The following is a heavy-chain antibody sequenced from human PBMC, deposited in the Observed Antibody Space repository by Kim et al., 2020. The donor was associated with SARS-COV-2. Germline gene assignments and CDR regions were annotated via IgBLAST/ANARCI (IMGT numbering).Heavy chain of an antibody. CDR3: AKAGPRLETYYDILTYVDY. CDR2: ISYDGSNK. D-gene: IGHD3-9*01. CDR1: GFTFSSYG. J-gene: IGHJ4*02. Sequence: GGSLRLSCAASGFTFSSYGMHWVRQAPGKGLEWVAVISYDGSNKYYADSVKGRFTISRDNSKNTLYLQMNSLRAEDTAVYYCAKAGPRLETYYDILTYVDYWGQGTLVTVSS. V-gene: IGHV3-30*18.